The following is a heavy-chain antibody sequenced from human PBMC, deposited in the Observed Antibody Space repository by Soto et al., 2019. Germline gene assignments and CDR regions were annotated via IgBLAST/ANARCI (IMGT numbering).Heavy chain of an antibody. CDR2: SSNSGTFS. J-gene: IGHJ4*02. D-gene: IGHD1-1*01. V-gene: IGHV3-11*06. CDR1: GFTFSDYY. Sequence: QVQLVESGGGLVKPGGSLRLSCEGSGFTFSDYYISWIRQAPGKGLAWISYSSNSGTFSRYADSVKGRFSISRDNTKNLLYLQMNSLRAEDTAVYYCARSGDNYNRLDYWGQGTPVTVSS. CDR3: ARSGDNYNRLDY.